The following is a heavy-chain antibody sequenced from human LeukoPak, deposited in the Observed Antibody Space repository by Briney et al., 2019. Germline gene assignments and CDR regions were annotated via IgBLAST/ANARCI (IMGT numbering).Heavy chain of an antibody. CDR1: GFTFSGSA. Sequence: GGSLKLSCAAPGFTFSGSAMHWVRQASGKGLEWVGRIRSKANSYATAYAASVKGRFTISRDDSKNTAYLQMNSLKTEDTAVYYCTRRIYGDPLGDAFDIWGQGTMVTVSS. V-gene: IGHV3-73*01. CDR2: IRSKANSYAT. J-gene: IGHJ3*02. CDR3: TRRIYGDPLGDAFDI. D-gene: IGHD4-17*01.